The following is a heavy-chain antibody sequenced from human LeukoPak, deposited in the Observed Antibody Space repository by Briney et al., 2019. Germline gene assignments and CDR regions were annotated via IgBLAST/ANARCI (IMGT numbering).Heavy chain of an antibody. CDR3: ARAFGGSYSSTVDY. CDR1: GFIFSNYA. J-gene: IGHJ4*02. CDR2: MSYDGSHE. D-gene: IGHD1-26*01. Sequence: GGSLRLSCAASGFIFSNYAMSWVRQAPGKGLEWVAVMSYDGSHEYYADSVKGRFTISRDNPKSTLYLQMNSLRPEDTAVYYCARAFGGSYSSTVDYWGQGTLVTVSS. V-gene: IGHV3-30*04.